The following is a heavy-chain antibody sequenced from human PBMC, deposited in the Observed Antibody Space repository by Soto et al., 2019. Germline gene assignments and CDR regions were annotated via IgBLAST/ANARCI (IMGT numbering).Heavy chain of an antibody. CDR1: GFTFSSYA. D-gene: IGHD4-4*01. CDR2: ISGSGGST. CDR3: AKDFKFGKNYRLSRVWTFDY. V-gene: IGHV3-23*01. J-gene: IGHJ4*02. Sequence: GGSLRLSCAASGFTFSSYAMSWVRQAPGKGLEWVSAISGSGGSTYYADSVKGRFTISRDNSKNTLYLQMNSLRAEDTAVYYCAKDFKFGKNYRLSRVWTFDYWGQGTLVTVSS.